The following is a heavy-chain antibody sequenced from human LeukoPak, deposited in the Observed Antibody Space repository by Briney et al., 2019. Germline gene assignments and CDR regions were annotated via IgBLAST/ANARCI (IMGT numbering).Heavy chain of an antibody. V-gene: IGHV1-69*05. Sequence: ASVKVSCKASGGTFSSYAISWVRQAPGQGLEWMGGIIPIFGTANYAQKFQGRVTMTRDTSTSTVYMELSSLRSEDTAVYYCARDKNRVTTYHFDYWGQGTLVTVSS. CDR2: IIPIFGTA. CDR1: GGTFSSYA. CDR3: ARDKNRVTTYHFDY. J-gene: IGHJ4*02. D-gene: IGHD4-17*01.